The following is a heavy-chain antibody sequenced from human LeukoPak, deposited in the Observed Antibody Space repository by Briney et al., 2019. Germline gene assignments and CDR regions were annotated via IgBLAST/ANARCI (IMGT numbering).Heavy chain of an antibody. CDR1: GFTFSNAW. D-gene: IGHD3-9*01. V-gene: IGHV3-15*07. CDR2: IKSKTDGGTT. Sequence: PGGSPRLSCAASGFTFSNAWMNWVRQAPGKGLEWVGRIKSKTDGGTTDYAAPVKGRFTISRDDSKNTLYLQMNSLNTEDTAVYYCTTDHTYYDILTGYRWGQGTLVTVSS. CDR3: TTDHTYYDILTGYR. J-gene: IGHJ5*02.